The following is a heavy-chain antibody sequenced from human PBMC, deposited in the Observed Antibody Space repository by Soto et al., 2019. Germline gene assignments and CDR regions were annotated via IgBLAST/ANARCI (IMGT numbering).Heavy chain of an antibody. CDR3: AKTGPGSYLSLDY. D-gene: IGHD1-26*01. V-gene: IGHV4-31*03. J-gene: IGHJ4*02. CDR1: GGSISSGGYY. Sequence: QVQLQESGPGLVKPSQTLSLTCTVSGGSISSGGYYWSWIRQHPGKGLEWIGYIYYSGSTYYNPSHKSRVTISVDTSKNQFSRKMSSVTAADTAVYYCAKTGPGSYLSLDYWGQGTLVTVSS. CDR2: IYYSGST.